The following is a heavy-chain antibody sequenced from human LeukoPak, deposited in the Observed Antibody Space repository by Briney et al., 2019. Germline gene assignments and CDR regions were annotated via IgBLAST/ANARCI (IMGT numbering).Heavy chain of an antibody. D-gene: IGHD3-16*01. CDR3: ARLRAYKTTHQFYFDY. V-gene: IGHV4-59*08. CDR2: IYHTGTT. Sequence: PETLSLTCTASGGSISPYYWAWFRQPPGQGLKYIGDIYHTGTTSYSPSLQSRVTISLDTSQNQFSLRLSSVTAADAAIYYCARLRAYKTTHQFYFDYWGQGTLVTVSS. CDR1: GGSISPYY. J-gene: IGHJ4*02.